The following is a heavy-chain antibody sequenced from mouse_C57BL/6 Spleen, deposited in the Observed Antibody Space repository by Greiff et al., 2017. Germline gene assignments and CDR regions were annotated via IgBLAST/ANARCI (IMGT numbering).Heavy chain of an antibody. D-gene: IGHD1-1*01. CDR1: GYTFTDYE. V-gene: IGHV1-15*01. CDR2: IDPETGGT. CDR3: TRGLYYGSSSAWFAY. J-gene: IGHJ3*01. Sequence: QVQLQQSGAELVRPGASVTLSCKASGYTFTDYEMHWVKQTPVHGLEWIGAIDPETGGTANNQKFKGKAILTADKSSSTAYLELRSLTSEDSAVYYCTRGLYYGSSSAWFAYRGKGTLVTVSA.